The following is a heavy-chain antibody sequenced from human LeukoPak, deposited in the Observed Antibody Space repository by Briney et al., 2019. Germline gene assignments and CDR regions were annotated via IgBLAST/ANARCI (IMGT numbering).Heavy chain of an antibody. J-gene: IGHJ4*02. D-gene: IGHD3-22*01. CDR1: GFTFSDYY. Sequence: GGSLRLSCAASGFTFSDYYMSWLRQAPGKGLEWVSYISSSGSTIYYADSVKGRFTISRDNAKNSLYLQMNSLRAEDTAVYYCARDRHYYDSSGGGVDYWGQGTLVTVSS. V-gene: IGHV3-11*04. CDR2: ISSSGSTI. CDR3: ARDRHYYDSSGGGVDY.